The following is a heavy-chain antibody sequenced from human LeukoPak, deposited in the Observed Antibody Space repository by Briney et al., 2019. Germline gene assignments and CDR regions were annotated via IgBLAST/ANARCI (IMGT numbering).Heavy chain of an antibody. V-gene: IGHV3-23*01. J-gene: IGHJ5*02. CDR3: AKAKFVGIAAAGKVNWFDP. CDR2: ISGSGGRT. CDR1: GFTFSSYA. Sequence: GGSLRLSCAASGFTFSSYAMSWVRQAPGKGLEWVSAISGSGGRTYYADSVKGRFTISRDNSKTTLYLQMNSLRAEDTAVYYCAKAKFVGIAAAGKVNWFDPWGQGTLVTVSS. D-gene: IGHD6-13*01.